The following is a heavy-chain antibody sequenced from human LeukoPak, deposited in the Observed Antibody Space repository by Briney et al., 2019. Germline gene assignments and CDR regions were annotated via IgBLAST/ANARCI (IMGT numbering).Heavy chain of an antibody. V-gene: IGHV4-39*01. Sequence: SETLSLTCTVSSGSIRSSSYYWGWIRQPPGKGLEWIGSIFYSGSTYYNPSLKSRVTMSVDTSKNQFSLRLSSVTAADTAVYYCATANFYFQYWGQGTLVTVSS. CDR1: SGSIRSSSYY. D-gene: IGHD2-8*01. CDR2: IFYSGST. CDR3: ATANFYFQY. J-gene: IGHJ1*01.